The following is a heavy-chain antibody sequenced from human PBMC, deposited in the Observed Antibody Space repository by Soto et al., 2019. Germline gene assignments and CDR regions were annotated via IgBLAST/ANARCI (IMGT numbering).Heavy chain of an antibody. CDR1: GYTFTSYD. V-gene: IGHV1-8*01. D-gene: IGHD3-3*01. Sequence: GASVKVSCKASGYTFTSYDINWVRQATGQGLEWMGWMNPNSGNTGYAQKFQGRVTMTRNTSISTAYMELSSLRSEDTAVYYCARGMSAVLRFWYFLAVCGKGTTVTVSS. J-gene: IGHJ6*03. CDR3: ARGMSAVLRFWYFLAV. CDR2: MNPNSGNT.